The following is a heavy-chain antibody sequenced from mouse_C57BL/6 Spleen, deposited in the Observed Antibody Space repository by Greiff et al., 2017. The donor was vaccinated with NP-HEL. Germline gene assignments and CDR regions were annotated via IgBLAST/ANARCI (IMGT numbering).Heavy chain of an antibody. V-gene: IGHV1-62-2*01. CDR2: FYPGSGSI. Sequence: LVESGAELVKPGASVKLSCKASGYTFTEYTIHWVKQRSGQGLEWIGWFYPGSGSIKYNEKFKDKATLTADKSSSTVYMELSRLTSEDSAVYFCARHERGDGYYDYAMDYWGQGTSVTVSS. D-gene: IGHD2-3*01. CDR3: ARHERGDGYYDYAMDY. CDR1: GYTFTEYT. J-gene: IGHJ4*01.